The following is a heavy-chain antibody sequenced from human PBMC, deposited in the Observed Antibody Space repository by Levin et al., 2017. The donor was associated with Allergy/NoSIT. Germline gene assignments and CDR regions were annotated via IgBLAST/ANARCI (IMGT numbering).Heavy chain of an antibody. CDR3: ARFVVTPVSYFYTDV. CDR1: GYTFKNYG. Sequence: ASVKVSCRASGYTFKNYGISWVRQAPGQGLEWMGWISTHNGNTNYAQSFQGRVTMTTDTSTSTADMELRSLISDDTAVYYCARFVVTPVSYFYTDVWGKGTTVTVSS. J-gene: IGHJ6*03. D-gene: IGHD2-2*01. V-gene: IGHV1-18*01. CDR2: ISTHNGNT.